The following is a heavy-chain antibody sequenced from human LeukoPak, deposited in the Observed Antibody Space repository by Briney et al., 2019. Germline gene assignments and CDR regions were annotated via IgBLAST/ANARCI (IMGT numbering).Heavy chain of an antibody. CDR2: VHYSGKT. Sequence: PSETLSLTCTVSGDSISSSYWSWIRRPPGKGLEWIGYVHYSGKTNYNPSFKSRVTISIDTSKNQFSLKLSSVTAADTAVYYCARDGGYDFWSGYRGWFDPWGQGTLVTVSS. V-gene: IGHV4-59*01. CDR1: GDSISSSY. J-gene: IGHJ5*02. D-gene: IGHD3-3*01. CDR3: ARDGGYDFWSGYRGWFDP.